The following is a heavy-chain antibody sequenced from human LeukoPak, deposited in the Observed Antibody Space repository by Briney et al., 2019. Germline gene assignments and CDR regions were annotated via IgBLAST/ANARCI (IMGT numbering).Heavy chain of an antibody. J-gene: IGHJ4*02. CDR1: GYTLTELS. CDR2: FDPEDGET. D-gene: IGHD5-18*01. CDR3: ATDHRSSRLPHFDS. Sequence: ASVKVSRKVSGYTLTELSMHWVRQAPGKGLEWMGGFDPEDGETIYAQKFQGRVTMTEDTSTDTAYMELSSLRSEDTAVYYCATDHRSSRLPHFDSWGQGTLVTVSS. V-gene: IGHV1-24*01.